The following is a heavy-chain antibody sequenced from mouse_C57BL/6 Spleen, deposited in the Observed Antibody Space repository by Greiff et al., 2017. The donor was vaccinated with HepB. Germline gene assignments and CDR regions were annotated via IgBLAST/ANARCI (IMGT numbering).Heavy chain of an antibody. Sequence: DVHLVESGGGLVKPGGSLKLSCAASGFTFSSYAMSWVRQTPEKRLEWVATISDGGSYTYYPDNVKGRFTISRDNAKNNLYLQMSHLKSEDTAMYYCATDDYWGQGTTLTVSS. CDR1: GFTFSSYA. V-gene: IGHV5-4*01. CDR2: ISDGGSYT. J-gene: IGHJ2*01. CDR3: ATDDY.